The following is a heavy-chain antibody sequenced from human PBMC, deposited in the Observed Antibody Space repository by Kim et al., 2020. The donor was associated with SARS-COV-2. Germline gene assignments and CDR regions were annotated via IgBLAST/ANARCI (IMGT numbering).Heavy chain of an antibody. J-gene: IGHJ6*02. V-gene: IGHV1-46*01. CDR1: GYTFTSYY. Sequence: ASVKVSCKASGYTFTSYYMHWVRQAPGQGLEWMGIINPSGGSTSYAQKFQGRVTMTRDTSTSTVYMELSSLRSEDTAVYYCSRDFTKNDVAAGDYYYGMDVWRQGTTVTVSS. CDR2: INPSGGST. CDR3: SRDFTKNDVAAGDYYYGMDV. D-gene: IGHD6-13*01.